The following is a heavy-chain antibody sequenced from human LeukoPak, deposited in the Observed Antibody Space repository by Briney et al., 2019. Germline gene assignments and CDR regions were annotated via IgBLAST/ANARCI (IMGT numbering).Heavy chain of an antibody. V-gene: IGHV3-23*01. CDR1: GFTFSKFA. J-gene: IGHJ4*02. CDR2: ISTSGTP. CDR3: AATGTAGQDYYFDY. D-gene: IGHD1-1*01. Sequence: GGSLRLSCAAAGFTFSKFAMSWVRQAPGKGLEWVSLISTSGTPHYADSVKGRFTISRDNSKNTLYLQINSLRAEDTAVYYCAATGTAGQDYYFDYWGQGTLVTVSS.